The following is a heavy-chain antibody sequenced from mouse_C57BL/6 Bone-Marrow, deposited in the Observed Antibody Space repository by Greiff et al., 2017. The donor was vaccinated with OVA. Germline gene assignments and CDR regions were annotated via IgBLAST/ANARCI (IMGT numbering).Heavy chain of an antibody. J-gene: IGHJ4*01. CDR2: ISSGGDYI. D-gene: IGHD2-1*01. CDR1: GFTFSSYA. V-gene: IGHV5-9-1*02. CDR3: TRLLDAMDY. Sequence: EVKLMESGEGLVKPGGSLKLSCAASGFTFSSYAMSWVRQTPEKRLEWVAYISSGGDYICYADTVKGRFTISRDNARNTLYLQMSSLKSEDTAMYYCTRLLDAMDYWGQGTSVTVSS.